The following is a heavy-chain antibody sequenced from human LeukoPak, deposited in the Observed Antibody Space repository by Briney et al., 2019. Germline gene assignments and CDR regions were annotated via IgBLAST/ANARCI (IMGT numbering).Heavy chain of an antibody. Sequence: ASVKVSCKASGYTFINYGINWVRQAPGQGLEWMGWISAYNGNTNYAQSLQGRVTMTTDTSTSTVYMEMRSLTSDDTAVYYCARATTGYSSGWSTTDYWGQGTLVTVSS. J-gene: IGHJ4*02. CDR2: ISAYNGNT. V-gene: IGHV1-18*01. CDR3: ARATTGYSSGWSTTDY. D-gene: IGHD6-19*01. CDR1: GYTFINYG.